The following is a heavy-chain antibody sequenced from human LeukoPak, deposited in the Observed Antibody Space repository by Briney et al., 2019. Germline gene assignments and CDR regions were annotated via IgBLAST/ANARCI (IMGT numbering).Heavy chain of an antibody. Sequence: AGGSLRLSCAASGFTFSSYWMSWVRQAPGKGLEWVANIKQDGSEKYYVDSVKGRFAISRDNAKNSLYLQMNSLRAEDTAVYYCARDNFWSEYNWFDPWGQGTLVTVSS. CDR1: GFTFSSYW. CDR3: ARDNFWSEYNWFDP. J-gene: IGHJ5*02. CDR2: IKQDGSEK. D-gene: IGHD3-3*01. V-gene: IGHV3-7*03.